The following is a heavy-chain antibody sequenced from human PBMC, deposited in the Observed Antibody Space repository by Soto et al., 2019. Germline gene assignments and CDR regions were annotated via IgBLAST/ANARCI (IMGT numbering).Heavy chain of an antibody. D-gene: IGHD2-15*01. J-gene: IGHJ6*02. V-gene: IGHV1-46*01. CDR2: INPSGGST. CDR3: ARYCSGGSCYSGMDV. Sequence: GSVKVSFKASGYPFTSYYMHWVRQAPGQGLEWIGIINPSGGSTSYAQKFQGRVTMTRDTSTSTVYMELSSLRSEDTAVYYCARYCSGGSCYSGMDVWGQGTTVTVSS. CDR1: GYPFTSYY.